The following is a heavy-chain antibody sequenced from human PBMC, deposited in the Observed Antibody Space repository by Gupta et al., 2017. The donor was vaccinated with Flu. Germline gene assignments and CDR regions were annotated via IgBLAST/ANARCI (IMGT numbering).Heavy chain of an antibody. CDR1: TFRSDD. CDR3: ARDTYRSGTLFDY. J-gene: IGHJ4*02. CDR2: IGTAGDT. V-gene: IGHV3-13*01. D-gene: IGHD6-19*01. Sequence: TFRSDDMHWVRQTTEKGLEWVSGIGTAGDTYYPDSVKGRFTISRENAKNSLYLQMSSLRAGDTAVYYCARDTYRSGTLFDYWGQGILVTVSS.